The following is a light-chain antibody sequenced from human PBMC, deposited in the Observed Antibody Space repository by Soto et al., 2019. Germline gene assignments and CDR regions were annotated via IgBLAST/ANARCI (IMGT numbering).Light chain of an antibody. V-gene: IGKV3-15*01. CDR2: GAS. CDR1: QSVSSN. CDR3: QQYNNWPPIT. J-gene: IGKJ5*01. Sequence: EIVMTQSPATLSVSPGERATLSCRASQSVSSNLAWYQQKPGQAPRLLIYGASTRATGIPARFSGSGSGTEFTLTISSLQSEDFAVYYRQQYNNWPPITCGQGTRLEIK.